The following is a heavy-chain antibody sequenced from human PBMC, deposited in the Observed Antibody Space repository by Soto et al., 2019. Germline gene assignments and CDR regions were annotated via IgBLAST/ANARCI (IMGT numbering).Heavy chain of an antibody. V-gene: IGHV1-18*01. D-gene: IGHD3-16*01. Sequence: ASVKGSCKASGYTFTSYGITWVRQAPGQGLEWMGWISAYNGNTNYAQKFQVRVTMTTDTSTSTAYMELRSLRSDDTAFYYCATGGGAADVFDYWGQGTLVTVSS. CDR3: ATGGGAADVFDY. CDR2: ISAYNGNT. CDR1: GYTFTSYG. J-gene: IGHJ4*02.